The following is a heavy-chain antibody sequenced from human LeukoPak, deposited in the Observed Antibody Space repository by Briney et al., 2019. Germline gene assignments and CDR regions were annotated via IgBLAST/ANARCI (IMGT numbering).Heavy chain of an antibody. V-gene: IGHV3-20*04. J-gene: IGHJ4*02. D-gene: IGHD3-22*01. CDR3: ARDKHYYDSSNYV. CDR2: INWNGGTT. Sequence: GGSLRLSCAASGFTFNDYGMSWVRQGPGKGLEWVSGINWNGGTTGYADSVRGRFTISRDNAKNSLYLQMNSLRAEGTALYYCARDKHYYDSSNYVWGQGTLVSVSS. CDR1: GFTFNDYG.